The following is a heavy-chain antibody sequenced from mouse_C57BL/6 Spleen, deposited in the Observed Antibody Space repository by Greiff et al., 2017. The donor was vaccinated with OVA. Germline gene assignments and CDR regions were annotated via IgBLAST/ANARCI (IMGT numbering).Heavy chain of an antibody. J-gene: IGHJ1*03. Sequence: VQLQQPGAELVRPGSSVKLSCKASGYTFTSYWMDWVKQRPGQGLEWIGNIYPSDSETHYNQKFKDKATLTVDKSSSTAYMQLSSLTSEDSAVYYCARQNYYSNFYWYFDVWGTGTTVTVSS. CDR3: ARQNYYSNFYWYFDV. CDR1: GYTFTSYW. D-gene: IGHD2-5*01. CDR2: IYPSDSET. V-gene: IGHV1-61*01.